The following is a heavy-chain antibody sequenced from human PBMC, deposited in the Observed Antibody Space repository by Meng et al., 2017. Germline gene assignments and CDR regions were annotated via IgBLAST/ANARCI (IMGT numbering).Heavy chain of an antibody. CDR2: ISGSGGST. J-gene: IGHJ3*02. D-gene: IGHD2-21*02. Sequence: GESLKISCAASGSTFSSYAMSWVRQAPGKGLEWVSTISGSGGSTYYADSVKGRFTISRDNSKNTLYLQMNSLRAEDAAVYYCAAYCGGDCLGWWNAFDIWGQGTMVTVSS. V-gene: IGHV3-23*01. CDR3: AAYCGGDCLGWWNAFDI. CDR1: GSTFSSYA.